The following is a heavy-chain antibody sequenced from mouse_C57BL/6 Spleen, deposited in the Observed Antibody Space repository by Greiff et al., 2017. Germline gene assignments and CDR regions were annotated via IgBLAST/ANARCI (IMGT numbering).Heavy chain of an antibody. CDR2: IWGDVST. D-gene: IGHD2-2*01. CDR1: GFSLTSYG. J-gene: IGHJ4*01. CDR3: ALSTMVTTAYYAMDY. V-gene: IGHV2-3*01. Sequence: QVMLVESGPGLVAPSQSLSITCTVSGFSLTSYGVSWVRQPPGKGLEWLGVIWGDVSTNYHSALISKLSISKDNSKSQVFLKLNSLHTDDTATYYCALSTMVTTAYYAMDYWGQGTSVTVSS.